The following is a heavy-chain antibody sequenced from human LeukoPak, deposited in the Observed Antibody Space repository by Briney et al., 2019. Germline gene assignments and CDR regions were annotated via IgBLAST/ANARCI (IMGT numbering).Heavy chain of an antibody. CDR3: ARDATTENFDY. V-gene: IGHV3-21*01. CDR1: GFTFSSYS. D-gene: IGHD1-26*01. Sequence: KPGGSLRLSCAASGFTFSSYSMNRVRQAPGKGLEWVSSISSSSSYIYYADSVKGRFTISRDNAKNSLYLQMNSLRAEDTAVYYCARDATTENFDYWGQGTLVTVSS. CDR2: ISSSSSYI. J-gene: IGHJ4*02.